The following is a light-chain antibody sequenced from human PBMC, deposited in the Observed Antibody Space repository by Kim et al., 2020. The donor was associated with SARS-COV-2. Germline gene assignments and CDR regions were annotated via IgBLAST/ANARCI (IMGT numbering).Light chain of an antibody. CDR2: DVH. V-gene: IGLV2-14*03. CDR3: SSYSGILYVI. CDR1: SNDIGGHNY. Sequence: GQSITISCTGTSNDIGGHNYVSWYQQHPGKVPKLLIYDVHNRPSGVSNRFSGSKSGNTASLTISGLQAEDEADYFCSSYSGILYVIFGGGTQLTVL. J-gene: IGLJ2*01.